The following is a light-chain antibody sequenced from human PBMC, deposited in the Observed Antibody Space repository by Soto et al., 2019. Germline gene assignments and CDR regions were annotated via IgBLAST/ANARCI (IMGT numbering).Light chain of an antibody. CDR2: SNN. CDR3: AAWEDSLNGVV. J-gene: IGLJ2*01. Sequence: QSVLTQPPSASGTPGQRVTISCSGXSXXNGSNTVNWYQQLPGTAPKLLIYSNNQRPSGVPDRFSGSKSGASASLAISGLQSEHEADYYCAAWEDSLNGVVFGGGTKLTVL. CDR1: SXXNGSNT. V-gene: IGLV1-44*01.